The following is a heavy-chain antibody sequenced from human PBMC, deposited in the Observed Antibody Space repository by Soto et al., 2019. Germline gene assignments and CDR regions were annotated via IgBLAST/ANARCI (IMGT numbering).Heavy chain of an antibody. V-gene: IGHV1-18*01. J-gene: IGHJ3*02. D-gene: IGHD6-19*01. Sequence: QVQLVQSGADVKKPGASVKVSCKASGYNFTSYGISWVRQAPGQGLECMGWISPHNDRTKYARRFQDRVTMTTETTTSTVYMELGSLRSDDTAVYYCARDLYYSSGRYFDHDAFDIWGQGTVVTVSS. CDR2: ISPHNDRT. CDR3: ARDLYYSSGRYFDHDAFDI. CDR1: GYNFTSYG.